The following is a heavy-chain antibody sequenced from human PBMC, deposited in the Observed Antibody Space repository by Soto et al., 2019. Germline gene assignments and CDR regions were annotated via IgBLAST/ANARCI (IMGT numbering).Heavy chain of an antibody. J-gene: IGHJ4*02. D-gene: IGHD6-19*01. CDR1: GFTFSSYG. CDR2: ISYDGSNK. Sequence: PGGSLRLSCAASGFTFSSYGMHWVRQAPGKGLEWVAVISYDGSNKYYADSVKGRFTISRDNSKNTLYLQMNSLRAEDTAVYYCAKLPYSSGYYFDYWGQGTLVTVSS. CDR3: AKLPYSSGYYFDY. V-gene: IGHV3-30*18.